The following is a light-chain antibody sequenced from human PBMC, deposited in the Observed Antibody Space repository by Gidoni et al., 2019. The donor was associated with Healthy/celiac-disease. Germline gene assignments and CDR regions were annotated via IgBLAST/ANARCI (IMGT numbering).Light chain of an antibody. V-gene: IGKV3-15*01. J-gene: IGKJ1*01. Sequence: ELVMTQSPATLSVSPGERATLSCRASQSVSSNLAWYQQKPGQAPRLLIYGASTRATGIPARFSGSVSGTEFTLTISSLQSEDFAVYYCQHYNNWWTSGQGTKVEIK. CDR2: GAS. CDR3: QHYNNWWT. CDR1: QSVSSN.